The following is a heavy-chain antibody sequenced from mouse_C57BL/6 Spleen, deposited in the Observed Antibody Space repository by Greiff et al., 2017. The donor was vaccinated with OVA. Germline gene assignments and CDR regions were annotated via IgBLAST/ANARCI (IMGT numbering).Heavy chain of an antibody. V-gene: IGHV1-15*01. J-gene: IGHJ4*01. CDR1: GYTFTDYE. Sequence: VQLQQSGAELVRPGASVTLSCKASGYTFTDYEMHWVKQTPVHGLEWIGAIDPETGGTAYNQKFKGKATLTADKSSSTAYMELRSLTSEDSAVYYCTRLGHTDAMDYWGQGTSVTVSS. CDR2: IDPETGGT. CDR3: TRLGHTDAMDY. D-gene: IGHD1-1*01.